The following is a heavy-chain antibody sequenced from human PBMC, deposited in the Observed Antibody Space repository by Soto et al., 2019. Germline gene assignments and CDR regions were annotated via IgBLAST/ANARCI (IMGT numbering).Heavy chain of an antibody. J-gene: IGHJ4*02. CDR1: GFTFSSYA. V-gene: IGHV3-23*01. CDR2: ISGSGGST. Sequence: GGSLRLSCAASGFTFSSYAMSWVRQAPGKGLEWVSAISGSGGSTYYADSVKGRFTISRDNSKNTLYLQMNSLRAEDTAVYYCAKDFGDGIAARPIDYWGQGTLVTVSS. D-gene: IGHD6-6*01. CDR3: AKDFGDGIAARPIDY.